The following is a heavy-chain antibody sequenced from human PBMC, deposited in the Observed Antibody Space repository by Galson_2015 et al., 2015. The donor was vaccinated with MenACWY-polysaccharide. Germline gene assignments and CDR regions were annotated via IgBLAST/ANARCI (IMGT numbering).Heavy chain of an antibody. J-gene: IGHJ5*02. Sequence: ETLSLTCTVSGGSVSSGTSYWGWLRQPPGKGLEWIGYMSFSGRGNSNPSLRSRVTVLIDTSKNQFSLRLTSVTAADTAMYYRVREPTYSGSFGWFDPWGQGTLVTVSS. CDR3: VREPTYSGSFGWFDP. CDR2: MSFSGRG. D-gene: IGHD1-26*01. V-gene: IGHV4-61*01. CDR1: GGSVSSGTSY.